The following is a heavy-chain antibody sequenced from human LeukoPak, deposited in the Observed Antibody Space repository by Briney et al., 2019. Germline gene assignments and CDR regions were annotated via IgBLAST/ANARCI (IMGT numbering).Heavy chain of an antibody. CDR2: LDYSGST. CDR3: AREYTLYISGWFIDY. D-gene: IGHD6-19*01. J-gene: IGHJ4*02. Sequence: SETLSLTCTVSGDSSTNSLYYWGWVRQPPGKGLEWIGTLDYSGSTHYNPSLRSRAAISIDTSKNQFSLTLSPVTAANTAIYYCAREYTLYISGWFIDYWGQGTVVTVSS. V-gene: IGHV4-39*07. CDR1: GDSSTNSLYY.